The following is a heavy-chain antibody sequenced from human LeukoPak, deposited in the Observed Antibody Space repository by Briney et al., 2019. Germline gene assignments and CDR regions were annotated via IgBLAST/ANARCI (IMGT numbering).Heavy chain of an antibody. Sequence: SETLSLTCTFSGGSITSDIFYWTWIRQHPGKGLEWIGSIHNSRGTSYNPSLESRLTISLDTSENQFFLKMSYVTAADTAMYYCGKVGGNSNSWGQGTLVTVSS. V-gene: IGHV4-31*03. D-gene: IGHD4-23*01. CDR2: IHNSRGT. CDR1: GGSITSDIFY. J-gene: IGHJ4*02. CDR3: GKVGGNSNS.